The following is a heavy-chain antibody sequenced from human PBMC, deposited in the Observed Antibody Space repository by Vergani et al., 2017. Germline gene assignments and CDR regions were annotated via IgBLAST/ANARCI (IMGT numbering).Heavy chain of an antibody. J-gene: IGHJ6*02. V-gene: IGHV3-23*01. Sequence: EVQLLESGGGLVQPGGSLRLSCAASGFTFSSYAMSWVRQAPGKGLEWVSAISGSGGSTYYADSVKGRFTNSRDNSKNTLYLQMNSMRAEDTAVYYCAKDRAAGGRSSLALYYYYYGMDVWGQGATVTVSS. CDR1: GFTFSSYA. D-gene: IGHD6-13*01. CDR3: AKDRAAGGRSSLALYYYYYGMDV. CDR2: ISGSGGST.